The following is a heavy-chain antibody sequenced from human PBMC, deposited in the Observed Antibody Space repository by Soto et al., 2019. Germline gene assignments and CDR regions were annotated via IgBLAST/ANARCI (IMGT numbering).Heavy chain of an antibody. CDR2: IYFNGNT. D-gene: IGHD3-16*01. CDR1: AASFSKYY. J-gene: IGHJ4*02. CDR3: ASVTFGGIVLAH. Sequence: LSLTCTVSAASFSKYYWTWIRQPPGKGLEWIGYIYFNGNTKYNPSLEGRLTISIDTSKKEFSLKLTSVTAADAAVYYCASVTFGGIVLAHWGQGNLVTVSS. V-gene: IGHV4-59*01.